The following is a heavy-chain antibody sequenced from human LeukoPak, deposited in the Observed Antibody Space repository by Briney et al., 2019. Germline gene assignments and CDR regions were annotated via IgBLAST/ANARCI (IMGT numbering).Heavy chain of an antibody. Sequence: ASVKVSCKASGGTFSSYAISWVRQAPGQGLEWMGRIIPIFGTANYAQKFQGRVTITTDEPTSTAYMELSSLRSEDTAVYYCARDPQDPYDSSGYDYYFDYWGQGTLVTVSS. CDR1: GGTFSSYA. CDR2: IIPIFGTA. CDR3: ARDPQDPYDSSGYDYYFDY. V-gene: IGHV1-69*05. D-gene: IGHD3-22*01. J-gene: IGHJ4*02.